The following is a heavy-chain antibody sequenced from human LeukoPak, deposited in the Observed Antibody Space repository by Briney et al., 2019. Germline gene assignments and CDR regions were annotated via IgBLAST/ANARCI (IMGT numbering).Heavy chain of an antibody. J-gene: IGHJ4*02. CDR1: GSTFSSYG. CDR3: AKDSNYVPTPPFDY. CDR2: IRYDGSNK. V-gene: IGHV3-30*02. D-gene: IGHD4-11*01. Sequence: GGSLRLSCAASGSTFSSYGMHWVRQAPGKGLEWVAFIRYDGSNKYYADSVKGRFTISRDNSKNTLYLQMNSLRAEDTAVYYCAKDSNYVPTPPFDYWGQGTLVTVSS.